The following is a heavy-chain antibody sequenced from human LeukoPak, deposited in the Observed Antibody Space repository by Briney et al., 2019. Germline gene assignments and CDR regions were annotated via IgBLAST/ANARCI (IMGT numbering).Heavy chain of an antibody. Sequence: AGGSLRLSCAASGFTFSNAWMSWVRQAPGKGLEWVGRIKSKTDGGTTDYAAPVKGRFTISRDDSKNTLYLQMNSLKTEDTAVYYCTTTAPYRYSGSTLDYWGQGTLVTVSS. CDR2: IKSKTDGGTT. D-gene: IGHD1-26*01. V-gene: IGHV3-15*01. CDR1: GFTFSNAW. J-gene: IGHJ4*02. CDR3: TTTAPYRYSGSTLDY.